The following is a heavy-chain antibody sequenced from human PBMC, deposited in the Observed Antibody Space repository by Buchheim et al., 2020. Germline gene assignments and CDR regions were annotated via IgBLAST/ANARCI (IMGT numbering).Heavy chain of an antibody. CDR3: ARGPLLHYDVLTGYYYFDY. CDR2: INHSGST. Sequence: QVQLQQWGAGLLKPSETLSLTCAIYGGSFSAYYWSWIRQPPGKGLEWIGEINHSGSTNYNPSLKSRVTISVDTSKNQFSLKLTSVTAADTAVYYCARGPLLHYDVLTGYYYFDYWGQGAL. V-gene: IGHV4-34*01. D-gene: IGHD3-9*01. J-gene: IGHJ4*02. CDR1: GGSFSAYY.